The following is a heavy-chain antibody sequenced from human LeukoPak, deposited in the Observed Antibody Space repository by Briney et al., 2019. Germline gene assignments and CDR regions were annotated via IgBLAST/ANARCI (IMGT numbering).Heavy chain of an antibody. V-gene: IGHV1-69*06. J-gene: IGHJ4*02. CDR1: GGTFSSYA. D-gene: IGHD3-9*01. CDR2: IIPIFGTA. CDR3: AKDILTGYYMAQNFDY. Sequence: GASVKVSCKASGGTFSSYAISWVRQAPGQGLEWMGGIIPIFGTANYAQKFQGRVTITADKSTSTAYMELSSLRSEDTAVYYCAKDILTGYYMAQNFDYWGQGTLVTVSS.